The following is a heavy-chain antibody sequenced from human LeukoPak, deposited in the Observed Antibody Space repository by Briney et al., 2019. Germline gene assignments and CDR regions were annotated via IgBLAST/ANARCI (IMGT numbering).Heavy chain of an antibody. CDR1: GFTFSSYW. D-gene: IGHD5-12*01. CDR2: INSDGSST. Sequence: GGSLRLSCAASGFTFSSYWMHWVRQAPGKGLVWVSRINSDGSSTSYADSVKGRFTISRDNAKNTLYLQMNSLRAEDTAVYYCAKEGRWLQSDYFDYWGQGTLVTVSS. J-gene: IGHJ4*02. CDR3: AKEGRWLQSDYFDY. V-gene: IGHV3-74*01.